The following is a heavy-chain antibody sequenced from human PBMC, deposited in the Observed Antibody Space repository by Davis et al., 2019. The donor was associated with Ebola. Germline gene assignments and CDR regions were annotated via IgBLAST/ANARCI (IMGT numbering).Heavy chain of an antibody. Sequence: PGGSLRLSCAASGFIFRNYVMSWVRQAPGKGLEWVSTLGTSADTYYAESVKGRFTISRDNSKNTLYLQMNGLRVEDTAIYYCAKDTSNIWFDIWGQGTTVTVSS. J-gene: IGHJ3*02. D-gene: IGHD1-26*01. V-gene: IGHV3-23*01. CDR1: GFIFRNYV. CDR3: AKDTSNIWFDI. CDR2: LGTSADT.